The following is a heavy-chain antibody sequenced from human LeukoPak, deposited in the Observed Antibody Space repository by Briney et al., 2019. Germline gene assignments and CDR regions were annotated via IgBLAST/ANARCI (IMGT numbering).Heavy chain of an antibody. D-gene: IGHD5-12*01. V-gene: IGHV4-30-2*01. J-gene: IGHJ4*02. CDR2: IYHSGST. Sequence: SETLSLTCAVSGGSISSGGYSWSWIRQPPGKGLEWIGYIYHSGSTYYNPSLKSRVTISVDRSKNQFSLKLSSVTAADTAVYYCARVKRSGYEYYFNYWGQGTLVTVSS. CDR3: ARVKRSGYEYYFNY. CDR1: GGSISSGGYS.